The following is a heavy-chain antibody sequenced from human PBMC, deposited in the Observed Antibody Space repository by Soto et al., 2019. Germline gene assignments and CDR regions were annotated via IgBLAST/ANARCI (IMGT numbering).Heavy chain of an antibody. J-gene: IGHJ6*02. D-gene: IGHD6-13*01. CDR3: RVWEKGEPTPPTSGMDC. Sequence: PGESLKISCKGSGYSFTSYWIGWVRQMPGKGLEWMGIIYPGDSDTRYSPSFQGQVTISADKSISTAYLQWSSLKASDTAMYYCRVWEKGEPTPPTSGMDCWGQGTTVTVS. V-gene: IGHV5-51*01. CDR2: IYPGDSDT. CDR1: GYSFTSYW.